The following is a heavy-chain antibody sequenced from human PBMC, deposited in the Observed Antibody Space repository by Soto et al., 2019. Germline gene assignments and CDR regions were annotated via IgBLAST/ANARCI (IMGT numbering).Heavy chain of an antibody. CDR2: ISWNSGSI. J-gene: IGHJ4*02. V-gene: IGHV3-9*01. CDR3: ARGGYSYGYYFDC. D-gene: IGHD5-18*01. CDR1: GFIFEDYA. Sequence: GGSLRLSCAASGFIFEDYAMHWVRQAPGKGLEWVSAISWNSGSIGYADSVKGRFTISRDNAKNSLYLQMNSLRDEDTALYFCARGGYSYGYYFDCWGQGTRVTVSS.